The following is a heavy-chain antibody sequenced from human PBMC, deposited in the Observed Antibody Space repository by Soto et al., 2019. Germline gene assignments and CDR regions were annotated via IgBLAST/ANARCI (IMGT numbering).Heavy chain of an antibody. J-gene: IGHJ6*03. CDR3: ARAYGYFYYMDV. V-gene: IGHV4-59*01. CDR1: GGSISSYY. Sequence: PSETLSLTCTVSGGSISSYYWSWIRQPPGKGLEWIGYIYYSGSTNYNPSLKSRVTISVDTSKNQFSLKLSSVTAADTAVYYCARAYGYFYYMDVWGKGTTVTVSS. CDR2: IYYSGST. D-gene: IGHD3-22*01.